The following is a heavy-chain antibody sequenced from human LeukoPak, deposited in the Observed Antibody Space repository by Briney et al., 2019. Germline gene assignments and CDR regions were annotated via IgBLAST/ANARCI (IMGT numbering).Heavy chain of an antibody. Sequence: ASVKVSCKASGYTFTSYYMHWGRRATGQGLEWMGWMNPNNGNAGYGQKFQDKVTMTRDTSISTAYMELSSLRSEDTAIYYCARGAWYNSAYTALHYFDYWGQGTLVTVSS. CDR3: ARGAWYNSAYTALHYFDY. V-gene: IGHV1-8*02. CDR1: GYTFTSYY. D-gene: IGHD6-19*01. J-gene: IGHJ4*02. CDR2: MNPNNGNA.